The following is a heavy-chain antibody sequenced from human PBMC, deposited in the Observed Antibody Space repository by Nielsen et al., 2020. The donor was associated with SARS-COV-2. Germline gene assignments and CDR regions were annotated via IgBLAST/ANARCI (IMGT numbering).Heavy chain of an antibody. V-gene: IGHV3-30*03. Sequence: GGSLRLSCAASGFTFSSYGMHWVRQAPGKGLGWVAVISYDGSNKYYADSVKGRFTISRDNSKNTLNLQMNSLRAEDTAVYYCASDSNSYNYYYYYGMDVWGQGTTVTVSS. CDR2: ISYDGSNK. CDR1: GFTFSSYG. J-gene: IGHJ6*02. CDR3: ASDSNSYNYYYYYGMDV. D-gene: IGHD2-2*01.